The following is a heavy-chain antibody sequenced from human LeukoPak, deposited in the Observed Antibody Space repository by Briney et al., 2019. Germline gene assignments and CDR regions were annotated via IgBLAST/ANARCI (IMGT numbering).Heavy chain of an antibody. CDR1: GFTFSSYG. V-gene: IGHV3-30*18. CDR2: ISKDAKSN. D-gene: IGHD3-22*01. J-gene: IGHJ4*02. Sequence: TGGSLRLSCATSGFTFSSYGMHWVRQVPGKGLEWVAVISKDAKSNYHVDSVKGRFTISRDNSKNTLYLQMNNLRAEDTAVYYCAKDRSSGYFYGDNDFWGQGTLVTVSS. CDR3: AKDRSSGYFYGDNDF.